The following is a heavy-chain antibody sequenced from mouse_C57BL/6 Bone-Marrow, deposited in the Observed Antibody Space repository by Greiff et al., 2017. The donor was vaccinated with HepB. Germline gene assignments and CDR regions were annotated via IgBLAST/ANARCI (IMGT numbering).Heavy chain of an antibody. CDR2: ISSGGSYT. CDR3: ARQRITTVEGAWFAY. D-gene: IGHD1-1*01. CDR1: GFTFSSYG. V-gene: IGHV5-6*01. J-gene: IGHJ3*01. Sequence: EVKLMESGGDLVKPGGSLKLSCAASGFTFSSYGMSWVRQTPDKRLEWVATISSGGSYTYYPDSVKGRFTISRDNAKNTLYLQMSSLKSEDTAMYYCARQRITTVEGAWFAYWGQGTLVTVSA.